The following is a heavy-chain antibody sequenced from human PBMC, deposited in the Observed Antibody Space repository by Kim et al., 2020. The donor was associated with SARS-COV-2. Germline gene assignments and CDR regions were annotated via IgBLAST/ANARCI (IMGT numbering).Heavy chain of an antibody. CDR2: MNPNSGNT. CDR3: ARGMRENDPSDY. J-gene: IGHJ4*02. Sequence: ASVKVSCKASGYTFTSYDINWVRQATGQGLEWMGWMNPNSGNTGYAQKFQGRVTMTRNTSISTAYMELSSLRSEDTAVYYCARGMRENDPSDYWGQGTLVTVSS. D-gene: IGHD1-1*01. V-gene: IGHV1-8*01. CDR1: GYTFTSYD.